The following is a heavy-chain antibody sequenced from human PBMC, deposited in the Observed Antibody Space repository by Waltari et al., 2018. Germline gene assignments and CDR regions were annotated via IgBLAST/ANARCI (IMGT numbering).Heavy chain of an antibody. Sequence: QVQLQESGPGLVKPSETLSLTCAVSGYSISSGYYWGWIRQPPGKGLEWIGSIYHSGSTSYNPSLKSRVTISVDTSKNHFSLKLSSVTAADTAVYYCARQRAAAMTTITKGWFDPWGQGTLVTVSS. V-gene: IGHV4-38-2*01. CDR3: ARQRAAAMTTITKGWFDP. D-gene: IGHD4-4*01. J-gene: IGHJ5*02. CDR2: IYHSGST. CDR1: GYSISSGYY.